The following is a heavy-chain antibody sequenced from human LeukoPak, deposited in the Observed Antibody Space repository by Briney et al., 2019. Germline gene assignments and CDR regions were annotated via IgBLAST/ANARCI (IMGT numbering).Heavy chain of an antibody. V-gene: IGHV3-23*01. Sequence: PGGTLRLSCAASGFTFSTYAMTWVRPAPGKGREWVSAVRGSGTDTYYADSVKGRLTISRDNSRNTLYLQMSSLRTEDTAVYYCARGPYYDGSGYDFDYWGQGALVTVSS. D-gene: IGHD3-22*01. J-gene: IGHJ4*02. CDR2: VRGSGTDT. CDR3: ARGPYYDGSGYDFDY. CDR1: GFTFSTYA.